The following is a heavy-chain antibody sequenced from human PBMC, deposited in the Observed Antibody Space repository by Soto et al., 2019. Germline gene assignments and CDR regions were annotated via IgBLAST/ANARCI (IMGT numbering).Heavy chain of an antibody. CDR1: GGTFSRHA. V-gene: IGHV1-69*01. J-gene: IGHJ4*02. CDR2: IIPIFGTA. Sequence: QVQLVQSGAEVRKPGSSVKVSCKASGGTFSRHAISWVRQAPGQGLEWMGGIIPIFGTANHAQKFQGRVRIIADESTSRVYMEWSSLRSEDTAMYYCARGWGYDSNDYYYAYWGQGTLVIVSS. D-gene: IGHD3-22*01. CDR3: ARGWGYDSNDYYYAY.